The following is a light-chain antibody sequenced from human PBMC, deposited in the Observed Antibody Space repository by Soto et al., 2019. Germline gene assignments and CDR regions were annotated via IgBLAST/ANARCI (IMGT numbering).Light chain of an antibody. Sequence: QSALTQPASVSASPGQSITISCTVTRSDVGGYDYVSWYQQHPGKAPKVIIYEVSNRPSGVSNRFSGSKSGNTASLTISGLQAEDEADYYCSSYTRSTTQAFGTGTKVT. CDR1: RSDVGGYDY. J-gene: IGLJ1*01. CDR3: SSYTRSTTQA. CDR2: EVS. V-gene: IGLV2-14*01.